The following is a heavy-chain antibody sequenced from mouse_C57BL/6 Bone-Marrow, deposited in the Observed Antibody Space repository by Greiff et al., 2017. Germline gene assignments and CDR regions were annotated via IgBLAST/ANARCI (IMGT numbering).Heavy chain of an antibody. Sequence: VQLKESGAELVRPGASVKLSCTASGFNIKDAYMHWVKQRPEQGLEWIGWIDPENGDTEYASKFQGKATITADTSSNTAYLQLSSLTSEDSAVYYCTDYHGNFEGFSYWGQGTLVTVSA. D-gene: IGHD2-1*01. CDR1: GFNIKDAY. CDR2: IDPENGDT. J-gene: IGHJ3*01. V-gene: IGHV14-4*01. CDR3: TDYHGNFEGFSY.